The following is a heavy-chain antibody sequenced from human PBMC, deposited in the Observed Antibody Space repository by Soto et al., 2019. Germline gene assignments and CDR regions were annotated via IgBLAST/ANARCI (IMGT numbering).Heavy chain of an antibody. J-gene: IGHJ4*02. Sequence: KESGPTLVKPTQTLTLTCTFSGFSLSTSGVGVGWIRQPPGKALEWLALIYWNDDKRYSPSLKSRLTITKDTSKNQVVLTMTNMDPVDTATYYCAHRRLPAALGNPYFYFWGQGTLVTVSS. V-gene: IGHV2-5*01. CDR1: GFSLSTSGVG. CDR3: AHRRLPAALGNPYFYF. D-gene: IGHD2-2*01. CDR2: IYWNDDK.